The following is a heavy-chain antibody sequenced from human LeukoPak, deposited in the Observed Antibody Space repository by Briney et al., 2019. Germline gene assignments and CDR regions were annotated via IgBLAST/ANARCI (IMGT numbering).Heavy chain of an antibody. CDR3: ARDQLRNLDYYYGMDV. Sequence: ASVKVSCKASGYTFTSYGISWVRQAPGQGLEWMGWISAYNGNTNYAQKLQGRVTMTTDTSTSTAYMELRSLRSDDTAVYYCARDQLRNLDYYYGMDVWGQGTTVTVSS. J-gene: IGHJ6*02. V-gene: IGHV1-18*01. CDR2: ISAYNGNT. D-gene: IGHD1-14*01. CDR1: GYTFTSYG.